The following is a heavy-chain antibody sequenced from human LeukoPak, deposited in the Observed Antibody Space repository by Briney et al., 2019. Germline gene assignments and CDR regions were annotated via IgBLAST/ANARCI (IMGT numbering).Heavy chain of an antibody. J-gene: IGHJ6*03. CDR2: IYTSGIA. CDR1: GGSISSSSYY. Sequence: SETLSLTCTVSGGSISSSSYYWSWIRQPAGKGPQWVGRIYTSGIANYNPSLKSRVTISVDTSKNQVSLRMRSVTAADTAVYYCARARPGRSDSSGYSAPYYYMDVWGKGTTVTISS. D-gene: IGHD3-22*01. V-gene: IGHV4-61*02. CDR3: ARARPGRSDSSGYSAPYYYMDV.